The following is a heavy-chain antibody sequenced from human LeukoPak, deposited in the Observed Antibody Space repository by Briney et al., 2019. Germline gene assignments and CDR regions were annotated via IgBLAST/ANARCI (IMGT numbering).Heavy chain of an antibody. V-gene: IGHV3-23*01. CDR3: ARESMVAKKNFDY. CDR1: GFTFSSYA. D-gene: IGHD5-12*01. CDR2: ISGRGGST. J-gene: IGHJ4*02. Sequence: GGSLRLSCAASGFTFSSYAMSCVRQARGKGLEGVSAISGRGGSTYYAASGKGRFTISRDKSKNTLYLQMNSLRAEDTAVYYCARESMVAKKNFDYWGQGTLVTVSS.